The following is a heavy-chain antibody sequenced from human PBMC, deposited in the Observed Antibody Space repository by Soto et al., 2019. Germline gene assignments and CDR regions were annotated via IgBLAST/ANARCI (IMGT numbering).Heavy chain of an antibody. V-gene: IGHV1-8*01. D-gene: IGHD4-17*01. CDR3: ARKVGIYGDYAPPYYPYYMDV. CDR1: GYTFTSYD. J-gene: IGHJ6*03. Sequence: GASVKVSWKASGYTFTSYDINWVRQATGQGLEWMGWTNPNSGNTGYAQKFQGRVTMTRNTSISTAYMELSSLRSEDTAVYYCARKVGIYGDYAPPYYPYYMDVWGKGTTVTVSS. CDR2: TNPNSGNT.